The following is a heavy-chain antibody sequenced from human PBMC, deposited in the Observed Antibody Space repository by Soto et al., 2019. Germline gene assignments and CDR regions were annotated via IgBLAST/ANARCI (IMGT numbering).Heavy chain of an antibody. CDR3: ARVPEGGLYYYYMDV. D-gene: IGHD3-16*01. CDR2: ISYDGSNK. V-gene: IGHV3-30*03. J-gene: IGHJ6*03. CDR1: GFTFSSYG. Sequence: GGSLRLSCAASGFTFSSYGMHWVRQAPGKGLEWVAVISYDGSNKYYADSVKGRFTISRHNSKNTLYLQMNSLRAEDTAVYYCARVPEGGLYYYYMDVWGKGTTVTVSS.